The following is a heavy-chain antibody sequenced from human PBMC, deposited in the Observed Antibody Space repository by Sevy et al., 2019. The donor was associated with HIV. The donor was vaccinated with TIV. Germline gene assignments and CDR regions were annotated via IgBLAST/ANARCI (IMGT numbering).Heavy chain of an antibody. V-gene: IGHV3-30*02. CDR2: IRYDGSTK. Sequence: GGSLRLSCAASGFTFRSYGMHWVRQAPGKGLEWVAFIRYDGSTKYYADSVKGGFTISRDNSKNTLYLQMNSLRAEDTAIYYCAKGLGMVQGALLSEDIWGQGTMVTVSS. CDR3: AKGLGMVQGALLSEDI. D-gene: IGHD3-10*01. J-gene: IGHJ3*02. CDR1: GFTFRSYG.